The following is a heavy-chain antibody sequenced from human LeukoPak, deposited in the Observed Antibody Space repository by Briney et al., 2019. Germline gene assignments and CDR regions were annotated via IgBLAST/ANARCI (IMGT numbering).Heavy chain of an antibody. J-gene: IGHJ5*02. Sequence: GGSLRLSCAASGFDLSTYAMTWVSQAPAKGLEWVSSIRIGGGGTYYADSVKGRFTISRDNSENTLHLQMNNLRVGDTAKYFCARCMVLSQGWCNWFDPWGQGTLVTVSS. V-gene: IGHV3-23*01. D-gene: IGHD6-13*01. CDR3: ARCMVLSQGWCNWFDP. CDR1: GFDLSTYA. CDR2: IRIGGGGT.